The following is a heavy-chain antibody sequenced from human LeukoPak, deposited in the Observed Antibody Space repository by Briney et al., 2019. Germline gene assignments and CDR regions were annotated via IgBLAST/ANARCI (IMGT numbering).Heavy chain of an antibody. CDR3: ARGGSGWYRGWFDP. V-gene: IGHV4-34*01. CDR1: GGSFSGYY. D-gene: IGHD6-19*01. CDR2: INHSGST. J-gene: IGHJ5*02. Sequence: SETLSLTCAVYGGSFSGYYWSWIRQPPGKGLEWIGEINHSGSTNYNPSLKSRVTISVDTSKNQFSLKLSSVTAADTAVYSCARGGSGWYRGWFDPWGQGTLVTVSS.